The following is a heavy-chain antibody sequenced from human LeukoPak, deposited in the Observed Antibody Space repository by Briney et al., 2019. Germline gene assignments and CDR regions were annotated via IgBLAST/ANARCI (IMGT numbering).Heavy chain of an antibody. CDR2: INHSGST. V-gene: IGHV4-34*01. J-gene: IGHJ4*02. D-gene: IGHD2-2*01. CDR3: ARGVLWHGYFDY. Sequence: SETLSLTCAVYGGSFSGYYWSWIRQPPGKGLEWIGEINHSGSTNYNPSLKSRVTISVDTSKNQFSLKLSSETAADTAVYYCARGVLWHGYFDYWGQGTLVTVSS. CDR1: GGSFSGYY.